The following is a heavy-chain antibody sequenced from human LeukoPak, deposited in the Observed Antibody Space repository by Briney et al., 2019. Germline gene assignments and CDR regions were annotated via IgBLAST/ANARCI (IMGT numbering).Heavy chain of an antibody. CDR1: GGSFSNYY. CDR3: ARGSVAAAGTRFFEY. Sequence: SETLSLTCAVYGGSFSNYYWTWIRQPPGKGLEWIGEIHHSGSTSYNPSLKSRVTISVDTSKNQISLNLSSMTAADTAVYFCARGSVAAAGTRFFEYWGRGTLVTVSA. J-gene: IGHJ4*02. V-gene: IGHV4-34*01. CDR2: IHHSGST. D-gene: IGHD6-13*01.